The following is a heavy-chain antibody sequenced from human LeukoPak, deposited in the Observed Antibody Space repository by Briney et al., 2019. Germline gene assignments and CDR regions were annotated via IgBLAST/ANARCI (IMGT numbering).Heavy chain of an antibody. D-gene: IGHD2-2*02. CDR1: GITFSNYG. CDR3: AKNRIPTAITPDS. Sequence: GGSLRLSCGASGITFSNYGMHWARQAPGKGLEWLAVIAYDGKKEYYTDSVKGRITISRDNSKNTLYLQMNSLRLEDTAVYYCAKNRIPTAITPDSWGQGTLVTASS. J-gene: IGHJ5*01. CDR2: IAYDGKKE. V-gene: IGHV3-30*18.